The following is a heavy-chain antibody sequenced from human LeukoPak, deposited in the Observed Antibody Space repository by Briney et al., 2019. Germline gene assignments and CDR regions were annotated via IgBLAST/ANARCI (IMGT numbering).Heavy chain of an antibody. CDR2: MNPNSGNT. V-gene: IGHV1-8*03. Sequence: ASVKVSCKASGYTSTSYDINWVRQATGQGLEWMGWMNPNSGNTGYAQKFQGRVTITRNTSISTAYMELSSLRSEDTAVYYCARTGRYDFWSGYEDQDIYFDYWGQGTLVTVSS. CDR1: GYTSTSYD. D-gene: IGHD3-3*01. J-gene: IGHJ4*02. CDR3: ARTGRYDFWSGYEDQDIYFDY.